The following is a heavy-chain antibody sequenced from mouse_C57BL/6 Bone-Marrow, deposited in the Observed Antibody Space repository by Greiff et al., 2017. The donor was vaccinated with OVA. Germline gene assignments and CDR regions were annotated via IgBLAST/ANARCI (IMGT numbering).Heavy chain of an antibody. CDR3: ARGNYGSSYLVSY. CDR2: IYPGSGST. CDR1: GYTFTSYW. J-gene: IGHJ3*01. D-gene: IGHD1-1*01. V-gene: IGHV1-55*01. Sequence: QVQLQQPGAEFVKPGASVKMSCKASGYTFTSYWITWVKQRPGQGLEWIGDIYPGSGSTNYNENFKSKATLTVDASTSTSYMQLRSLTLKDSAVDYCARGNYGSSYLVSYWGQGTLVTVSA.